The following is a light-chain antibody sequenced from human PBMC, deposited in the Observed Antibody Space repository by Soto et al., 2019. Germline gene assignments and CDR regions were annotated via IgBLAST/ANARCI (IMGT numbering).Light chain of an antibody. J-gene: IGKJ1*01. CDR3: QQYYSYPRT. CDR1: QSITTW. Sequence: DIQMTQSPSTLSASVGDRVSMTCRASQSITTWLAWYQQKPGKAPKLLIYAASTLQSGVPSRFSGSGSGTDFTLTISCLQSEDFATYYCQQYYSYPRTFGQGTKVDI. V-gene: IGKV1-5*01. CDR2: AAS.